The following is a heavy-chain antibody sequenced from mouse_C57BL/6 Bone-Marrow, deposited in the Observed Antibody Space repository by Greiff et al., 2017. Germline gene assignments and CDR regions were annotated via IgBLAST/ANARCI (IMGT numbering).Heavy chain of an antibody. D-gene: IGHD2-4*01. Sequence: VQLQQSGAELVRPGTSVKLSCKASGYTFTTYWIGWAKQRPGHGLGWIGDIYPGGGYTNYNEKFKGKATLTADKSSSTAYMQCSSLTSEDSAIYYCARYDYGGGLAYGGQGTLVTVSA. CDR3: ARYDYGGGLAY. J-gene: IGHJ3*01. V-gene: IGHV1-63*01. CDR2: IYPGGGYT. CDR1: GYTFTTYW.